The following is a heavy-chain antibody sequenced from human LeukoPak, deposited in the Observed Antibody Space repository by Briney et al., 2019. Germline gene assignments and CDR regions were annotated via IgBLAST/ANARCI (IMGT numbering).Heavy chain of an antibody. Sequence: PGGSLRLSCAASGFTFGDFGVHWVRQAPGMGLEFVAGIWYDETNRYYADSLKGRFTISRDNSKDTLFLQVSSLRAEDSAVYYCAKSPNIGNYYYMDVWGKGTTVTVSS. CDR2: IWYDETNR. J-gene: IGHJ6*03. V-gene: IGHV3-33*06. D-gene: IGHD2/OR15-2a*01. CDR3: AKSPNIGNYYYMDV. CDR1: GFTFGDFG.